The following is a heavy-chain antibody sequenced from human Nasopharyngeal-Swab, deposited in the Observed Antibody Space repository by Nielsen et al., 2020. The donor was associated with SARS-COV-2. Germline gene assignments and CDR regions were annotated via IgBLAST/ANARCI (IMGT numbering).Heavy chain of an antibody. CDR1: GYTFTGYY. D-gene: IGHD3-22*01. Sequence: ASVKVSCKASGYTFTGYYMHWVRQAPGQGLEWMGIINPSGGSTSYAQKFQGRVTMTRDTSTSTVYMELSSLRSEDTAVYYCAGPDGGSSGYYDYYYYGMDVWGQGTTVTVSS. J-gene: IGHJ6*02. CDR3: AGPDGGSSGYYDYYYYGMDV. V-gene: IGHV1-46*01. CDR2: INPSGGST.